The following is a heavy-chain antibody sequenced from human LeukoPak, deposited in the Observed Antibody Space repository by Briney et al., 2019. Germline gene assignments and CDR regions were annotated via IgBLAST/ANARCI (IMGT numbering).Heavy chain of an antibody. Sequence: SETLSLTCTVSGGSISSYYWSWIRQPPGKGLEWFGYIYYSGSTNYNPSLKSRVTISVDTSKNQFSLKLSSVTAADTAVYYCARADPTARRFWFDYWGQGTLVTVSS. CDR1: GGSISSYY. CDR3: ARADPTARRFWFDY. J-gene: IGHJ4*02. D-gene: IGHD6-6*01. V-gene: IGHV4-59*01. CDR2: IYYSGST.